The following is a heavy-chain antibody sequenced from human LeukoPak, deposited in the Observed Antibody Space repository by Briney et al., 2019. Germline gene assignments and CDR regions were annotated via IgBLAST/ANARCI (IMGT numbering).Heavy chain of an antibody. CDR3: ARAPYSSGWSNYYYGMDV. D-gene: IGHD6-19*01. Sequence: SSETLSLTCAVSGGSISSSNWWSWVRQPPGKGLEWIGEIYHSGSTNYNPSLKSRVTISVDKSKNQFSLKLSSVTAADTAVYYCARAPYSSGWSNYYYGMDVWGQGTTVTASS. J-gene: IGHJ6*02. CDR1: GGSISSSNW. CDR2: IYHSGST. V-gene: IGHV4-4*02.